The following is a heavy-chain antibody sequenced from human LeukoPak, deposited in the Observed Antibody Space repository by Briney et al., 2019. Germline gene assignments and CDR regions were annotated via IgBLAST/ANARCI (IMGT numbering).Heavy chain of an antibody. CDR3: ARDLGRITMVRGVIGYYYYYGMDV. CDR1: GFTFSNYG. J-gene: IGHJ6*02. CDR2: IWYDGSNK. D-gene: IGHD3-10*01. V-gene: IGHV3-33*01. Sequence: PGRSLRLSCAASGFTFSNYGMHWVRQAPGKGLEWVTIIWYDGSNKYYADSVKGRFTISRDNSKNTLFLQMNSLRAEDTAVYYCARDLGRITMVRGVIGYYYYYGMDVWGQGTTVTVSS.